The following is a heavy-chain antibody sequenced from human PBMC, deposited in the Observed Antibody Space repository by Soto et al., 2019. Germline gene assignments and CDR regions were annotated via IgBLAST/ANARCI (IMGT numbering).Heavy chain of an antibody. J-gene: IGHJ4*02. CDR1: GFTFSSYA. CDR3: VKGEYYYDSSGYYPFDY. Sequence: GGSLRLSCSASGFTFSSYAMHWVRQAPGKGLEYVSSISTNGGSTHYADSVKGRFAISRDNSKNTQYLQMSSLRADDTAVYYCVKGEYYYDSSGYYPFDYWGQGTLVTVSS. CDR2: ISTNGGST. V-gene: IGHV3-64D*06. D-gene: IGHD3-22*01.